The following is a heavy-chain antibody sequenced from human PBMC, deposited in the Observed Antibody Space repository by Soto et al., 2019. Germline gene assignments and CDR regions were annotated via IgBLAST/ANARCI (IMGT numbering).Heavy chain of an antibody. CDR2: FDPEDGET. CDR3: ATGGTKGACSLGHALDA. CDR1: GYTLTELS. Sequence: WASVKVSCTGSGYTLTELSMHWVRQAPGKGLEWMGGFDPEDGETIDAQKVQGRVTMTEDTSTDTAYMDLSSLRCEDTAVYYCATGGTKGACSLGHALDAWGKGT. V-gene: IGHV1-24*01. J-gene: IGHJ4*02. D-gene: IGHD2-8*01.